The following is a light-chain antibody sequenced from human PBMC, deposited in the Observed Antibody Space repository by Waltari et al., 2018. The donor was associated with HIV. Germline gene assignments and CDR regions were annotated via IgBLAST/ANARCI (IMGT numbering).Light chain of an antibody. J-gene: IGKJ3*01. CDR1: QSVSTY. CDR2: AAS. CDR3: QQTHTGVT. Sequence: DVQMTQSPSSLSASVGDRVSITCRANQSVSTYLNWYQQKPGRPPILLIYAASTLQNGVPSRFTGWCSGTDFTLAITGLQRDDFATYFCQQTHTGVTFGPGTTV. V-gene: IGKV1-39*01.